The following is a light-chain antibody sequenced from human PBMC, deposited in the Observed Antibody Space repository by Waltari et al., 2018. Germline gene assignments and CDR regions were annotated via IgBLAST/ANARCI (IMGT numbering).Light chain of an antibody. J-gene: IGLJ1*01. Sequence: QSVLTQPPSVSGAPGQTVTISCTGSSSNIGHYAVHWYQHLPGTAPKLLIYMNTERPSGVPGRFSASKSGTSATLAITGLQTGDEADYYCQSHDWRLNAYVFGSGTRVTVL. CDR3: QSHDWRLNAYV. CDR1: SSNIGHYA. V-gene: IGLV1-40*01. CDR2: MNT.